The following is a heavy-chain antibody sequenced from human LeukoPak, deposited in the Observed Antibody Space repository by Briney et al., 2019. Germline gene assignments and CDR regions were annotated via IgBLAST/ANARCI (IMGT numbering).Heavy chain of an antibody. CDR2: IYNSGST. CDR3: ARAYSSSWYWNWFDP. J-gene: IGHJ5*02. D-gene: IGHD6-13*01. Sequence: PETLSLTRTVSGYSLSSGYYWGWIRQAPGKGMEWIGSIYNSGSTYYNPSLKSRVTISVDMYKNQFSLKMSSVTAADTAVYYCARAYSSSWYWNWFDPWGQGTLVTVST. V-gene: IGHV4-38-2*02. CDR1: GYSLSSGYY.